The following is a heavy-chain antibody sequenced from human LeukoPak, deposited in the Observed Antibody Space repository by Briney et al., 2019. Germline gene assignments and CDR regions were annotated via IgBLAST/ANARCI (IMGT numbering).Heavy chain of an antibody. Sequence: SETLSLTCAVYGGSFSGYYWSWIRQPPGKGLEWIGEINHSGSTNYNPSLKSRVTISVDTSKNQFSLKLSSVTAADTAVYYCARHLPGRETFGVLWFGTSQKRGAFDIWGQGTMVTVSS. CDR2: INHSGST. CDR3: ARHLPGRETFGVLWFGTSQKRGAFDI. J-gene: IGHJ3*02. V-gene: IGHV4-34*01. CDR1: GGSFSGYY. D-gene: IGHD3-10*01.